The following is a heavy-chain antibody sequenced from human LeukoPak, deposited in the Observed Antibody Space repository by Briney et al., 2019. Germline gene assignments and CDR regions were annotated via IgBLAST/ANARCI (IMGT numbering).Heavy chain of an antibody. J-gene: IGHJ6*03. V-gene: IGHV1-69*13. CDR3: AARVGLYYYYYMDV. D-gene: IGHD1-26*01. Sequence: SVKVSCKASGGTFSSYAISWVRQAPGQGLEWMGGIIPIFDTANYAQKFQGRVTITADESASTAYMELSSLRSEDTAVYYCAARVGLYYYYYMDVWGKGTTVTISS. CDR2: IIPIFDTA. CDR1: GGTFSSYA.